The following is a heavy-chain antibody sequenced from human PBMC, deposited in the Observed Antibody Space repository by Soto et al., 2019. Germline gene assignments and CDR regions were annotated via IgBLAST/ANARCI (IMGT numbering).Heavy chain of an antibody. J-gene: IGHJ4*02. CDR1: GFSVSRNY. V-gene: IGHV3-53*02. D-gene: IGHD3-10*01. CDR3: ARVPGRL. Sequence: QLVETGGGLIQPGTSLTLSCAASGFSVSRNYMTWVRQAPGKGLAWVSFVYSGGATFYADSVKGRFILSRDDSQNTMYLQMNNLRAEDTAVYYCARVPGRLWGRGTLVTVAS. CDR2: VYSGGAT.